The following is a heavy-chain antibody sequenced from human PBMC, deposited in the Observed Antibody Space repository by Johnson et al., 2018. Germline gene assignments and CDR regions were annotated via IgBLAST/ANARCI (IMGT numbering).Heavy chain of an antibody. D-gene: IGHD5-24*01. J-gene: IGHJ6*03. Sequence: VQLVQSGGGLVQPGRSLRLSCAASGFTFDDYAMHWVRQAPGKGLEWVSGISWNSGSIGYADSVKGRFTISRDNAKNSLYLQMNSRRAEDTALYYCAKGGRLQSSYYYYMDVWGKGTTVTVSS. CDR1: GFTFDDYA. V-gene: IGHV3-9*01. CDR3: AKGGRLQSSYYYYMDV. CDR2: ISWNSGSI.